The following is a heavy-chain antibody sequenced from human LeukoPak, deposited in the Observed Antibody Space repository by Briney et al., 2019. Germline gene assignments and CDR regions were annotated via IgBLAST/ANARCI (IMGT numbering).Heavy chain of an antibody. V-gene: IGHV1-8*01. D-gene: IGHD2-2*01. Sequence: GASVKVSYKASGYTFTSYDINWVRQATGQGLEWMGWMNPNSGNTGYAQKFQGRVTITRNTSISTAYMELSSLRSEDTAVYYCATDIVVVPAAIEVGYWGQGTLVTVSS. CDR2: MNPNSGNT. CDR1: GYTFTSYD. J-gene: IGHJ4*02. CDR3: ATDIVVVPAAIEVGY.